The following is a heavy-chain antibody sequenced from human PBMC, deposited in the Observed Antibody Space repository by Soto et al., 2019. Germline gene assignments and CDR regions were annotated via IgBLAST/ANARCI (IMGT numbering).Heavy chain of an antibody. V-gene: IGHV3-33*06. D-gene: IGHD5-12*01. CDR3: AKGVATIGGSSWFDP. J-gene: IGHJ5*02. CDR1: GFTFSSYG. Sequence: QVQLVESGGGVVQPGRSLRLSCAASGFTFSSYGMHWVRQAPGKGLEGVAVIWYDGSNKYYADSVKGRFTISRDNSKNTLYLQMNSLRAEDTAVYYCAKGVATIGGSSWFDPWGQGTLVTVSS. CDR2: IWYDGSNK.